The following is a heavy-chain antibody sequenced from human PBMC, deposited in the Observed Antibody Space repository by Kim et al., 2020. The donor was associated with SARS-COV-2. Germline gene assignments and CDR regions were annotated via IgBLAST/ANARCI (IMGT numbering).Heavy chain of an antibody. CDR2: IRSKAYGGTT. V-gene: IGHV3-49*03. CDR3: TRDQGKSAGDRRRGYYYDDMDV. Sequence: GGSLRLSCTASGFTFGDYAMSWFRQAPGKGLEWVGFIRSKAYGGTTEYAASVKGRFTISRDDSKSIAYLQMNSLKTEDTALYYCTRDQGKSAGDRRRGYYYDDMDVWGQGTTVTVSS. J-gene: IGHJ6*02. D-gene: IGHD4-17*01. CDR1: GFTFGDYA.